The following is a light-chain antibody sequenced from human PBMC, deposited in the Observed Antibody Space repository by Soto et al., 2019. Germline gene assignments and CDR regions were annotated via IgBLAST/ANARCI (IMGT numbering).Light chain of an antibody. J-gene: IGLJ1*01. CDR2: DVS. CDR1: RSNIGSYDF. CDR3: SSYAGRNNYV. Sequence: QSVLTQPPSASGSPGQSVTISCAGSRSNIGSYDFVAWYQQHPGKAPKLIIYDVSERPSGVPDRFSGSKSGTAASPTVSGLQAEDEADYYCSSYAGRNNYVFGTGTKVTVL. V-gene: IGLV2-8*01.